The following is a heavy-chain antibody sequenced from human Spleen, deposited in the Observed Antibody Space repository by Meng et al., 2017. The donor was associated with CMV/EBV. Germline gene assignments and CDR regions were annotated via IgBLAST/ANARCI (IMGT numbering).Heavy chain of an antibody. D-gene: IGHD2-15*01. V-gene: IGHV1-69*02. CDR2: IIPILGIA. J-gene: IGHJ4*02. Sequence: SVKVSCKASGGTFSSYTISWVRQAPGQGLEWMGRIIPILGIANYAQKFQGRVTITADKSTSTAYMELRSLTSDDTAVYYCARRPGYDHHDYWGQGTLVTVSS. CDR1: GGTFSSYT. CDR3: ARRPGYDHHDY.